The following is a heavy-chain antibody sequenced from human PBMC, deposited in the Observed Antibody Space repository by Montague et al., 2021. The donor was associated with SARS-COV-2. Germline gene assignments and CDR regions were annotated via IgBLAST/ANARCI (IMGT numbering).Heavy chain of an antibody. D-gene: IGHD3-16*01. CDR1: GGSISSGYFY. CDR2: IYHGGNT. J-gene: IGHJ4*02. CDR3: ASVYTVNYYFDY. V-gene: IGHV4-61*02. Sequence: TLSLTCTVSGGSISSGYFYWSWIRQPPGKGLEWIGLIYHGGNTNYNPSLKSRVTISVDTSKNQFSLKLSSVTAADTAVYYCASVYTVNYYFDYWGRGTLVTVSS.